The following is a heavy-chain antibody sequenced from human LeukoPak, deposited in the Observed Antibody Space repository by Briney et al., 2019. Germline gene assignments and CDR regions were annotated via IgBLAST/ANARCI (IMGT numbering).Heavy chain of an antibody. D-gene: IGHD2-2*02. CDR2: ISSFGSYI. V-gene: IGHV3-21*01. CDR3: ARVTGGRYCSTTSCYMRGWFDP. J-gene: IGHJ5*02. CDR1: RFTFSSYS. Sequence: GGSLRLSCAASRFTFSSYSMNWVRQAPGKGLEWVSSISSFGSYIYYADSVKGRFTISRDNAKNSLYLQMNSLRVEDTAVYYCARVTGGRYCSTTSCYMRGWFDPWGQGTLVTVSS.